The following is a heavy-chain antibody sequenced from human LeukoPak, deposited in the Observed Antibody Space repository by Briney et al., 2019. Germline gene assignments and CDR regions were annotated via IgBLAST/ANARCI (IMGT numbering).Heavy chain of an antibody. Sequence: SVKVSCKASGGTFSSYAISWVRQAPGQGLEWMGRIIPILGIANYAQKFQGRVTITADKSTSTAYMELSSLRSEDTAVYYCAGGEVRAVAGPSYYYYGMDVWGQGTTVTVSS. CDR2: IIPILGIA. V-gene: IGHV1-69*04. J-gene: IGHJ6*02. CDR1: GGTFSSYA. CDR3: AGGEVRAVAGPSYYYYGMDV. D-gene: IGHD6-19*01.